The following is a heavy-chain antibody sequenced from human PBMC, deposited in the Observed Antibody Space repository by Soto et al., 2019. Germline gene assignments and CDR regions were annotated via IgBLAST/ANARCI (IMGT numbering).Heavy chain of an antibody. D-gene: IGHD2-15*01. Sequence: PGGSLRLSCAASGFTFSDYYMIWIRQAPGKGLEWVSYISSSSSYTNYADSVKGRFTISRDNAKNSLYLQMNSLRAEDTAVYYCARGSVAAYTIDYWGQGTLVTVSS. J-gene: IGHJ4*02. CDR1: GFTFSDYY. V-gene: IGHV3-11*06. CDR3: ARGSVAAYTIDY. CDR2: ISSSSSYT.